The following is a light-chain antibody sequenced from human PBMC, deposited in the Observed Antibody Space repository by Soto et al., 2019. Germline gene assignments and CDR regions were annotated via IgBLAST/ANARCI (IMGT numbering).Light chain of an antibody. CDR1: QSVSSY. CDR2: DAS. Sequence: EIVLTQSPATLSLSPGERATLSCRASQSVSSYLAWYQQKPGQAPRLLIYDASNRATGIPARFSGSGTGTDFALTISGLEPEDFAVYFCQQYASSPWTFGQGTKVEIK. CDR3: QQYASSPWT. J-gene: IGKJ1*01. V-gene: IGKV3-11*01.